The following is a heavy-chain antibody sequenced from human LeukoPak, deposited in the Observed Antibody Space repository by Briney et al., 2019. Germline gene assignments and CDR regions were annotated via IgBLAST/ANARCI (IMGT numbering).Heavy chain of an antibody. Sequence: PGGSLRLSCAASGFTFNSYAMSWVRQAPGKGLEWVAAISGSGGSTDYADPVKGRFTISRDNSKNTLYMQMNSLRAEYTAVYYCAKDIVLMMYANGFDYWGQGTLVTVSS. D-gene: IGHD2-8*01. J-gene: IGHJ4*02. CDR3: AKDIVLMMYANGFDY. CDR1: GFTFNSYA. CDR2: ISGSGGST. V-gene: IGHV3-23*01.